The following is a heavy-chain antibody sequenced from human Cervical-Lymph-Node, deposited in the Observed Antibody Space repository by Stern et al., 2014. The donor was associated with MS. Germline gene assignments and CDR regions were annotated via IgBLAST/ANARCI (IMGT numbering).Heavy chain of an antibody. D-gene: IGHD3-22*01. CDR2: ITPSGGDT. CDR3: ARVGDYYDIHNYLYQGAIDS. CDR1: GFKFTGYY. V-gene: IGHV1-46*01. J-gene: IGHJ4*02. Sequence: VQLVESGAEVKNPGASVKISCKASGFKFTGYYMHWVRQAPGQGLEWVGLITPSGGDTAYGQKFQGRVTMTKDTSTNTLYMELSSLRSEDTALYYCARVGDYYDIHNYLYQGAIDSWGQGTLVTVSS.